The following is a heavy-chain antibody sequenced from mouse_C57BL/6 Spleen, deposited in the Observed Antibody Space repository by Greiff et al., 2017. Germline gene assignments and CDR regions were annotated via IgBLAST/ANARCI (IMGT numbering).Heavy chain of an antibody. CDR2: INPSTCGT. D-gene: IGHD1-1*01. CDR1: GYSFTGYY. CDR3: ARDYYGSSYDWYFDV. Sequence: EVQLQQSGPELVKPGASVKISCKASGYSFTGYYMNWVKQSPEKSLEWIGEINPSTCGTTYNQKFKAKATLTVDKSSSTAYMQLKSLTSEDSAVYYCARDYYGSSYDWYFDVWGTGTTVTVSS. J-gene: IGHJ1*03. V-gene: IGHV1-42*01.